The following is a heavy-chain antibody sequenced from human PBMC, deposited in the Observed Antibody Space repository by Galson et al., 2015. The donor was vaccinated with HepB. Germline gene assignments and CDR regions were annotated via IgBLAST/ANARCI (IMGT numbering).Heavy chain of an antibody. Sequence: CAISGDSVSRNGAAWNWIRQSPSRGLEWLGRTYYTSKWYNDYAISLKSRIIINPDTSRNGFSPQLNSVTPEDTAVYFCARGQPSYYAMDVWGQGTTVTVSS. V-gene: IGHV6-1*01. J-gene: IGHJ6*02. CDR3: ARGQPSYYAMDV. CDR1: GDSVSRNGAA. CDR2: TYYTSKWYN.